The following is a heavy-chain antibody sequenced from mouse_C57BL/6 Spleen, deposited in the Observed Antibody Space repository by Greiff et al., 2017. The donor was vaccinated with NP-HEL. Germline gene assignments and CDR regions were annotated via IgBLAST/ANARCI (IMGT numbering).Heavy chain of an antibody. CDR3: AIDDGSSHWYFDG. V-gene: IGHV5-4*01. CDR2: ISDGGSYT. J-gene: IGHJ1*03. CDR1: GFTFSSYA. Sequence: EVQGVESGGGLVKPGGSLKLSCAASGFTFSSYAMSWVRQTPEKRLEWVATISDGGSYTYYPDNVKGRFTISRDNAKNNLYLQMSHLKSEDTAMYYCAIDDGSSHWYFDGWGTGTTVTVSS. D-gene: IGHD1-1*01.